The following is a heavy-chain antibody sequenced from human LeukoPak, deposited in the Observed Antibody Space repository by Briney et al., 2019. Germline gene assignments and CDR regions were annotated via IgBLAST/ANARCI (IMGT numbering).Heavy chain of an antibody. CDR3: ARGYHDFWSGYYYNSYFDY. D-gene: IGHD3-3*01. J-gene: IGHJ4*02. V-gene: IGHV4-39*01. CDR2: VYYSGTT. CDR1: GDSISSSTYY. Sequence: AETLSLTCSVSGDSISSSTYYWAWIRQPPGRGLEWIGGVYYSGTTYHNPSLMSRLTTSVDTSKNQFSLRLSSVTAADTAVYYCARGYHDFWSGYYYNSYFDYWGQGALVTVSS.